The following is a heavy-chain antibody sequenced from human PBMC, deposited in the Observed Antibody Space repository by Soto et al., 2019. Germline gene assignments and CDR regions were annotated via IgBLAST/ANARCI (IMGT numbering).Heavy chain of an antibody. Sequence: SETLSLTCAVYGGSFSGYYWSWIRQPPGKGLEWIGEINHSGSANYNPSLKSRVTISVDTSKNQLSLKLSSVTAADTAVYYCARRSGYYYYYYGMDVWGQGTTVTVSS. CDR2: INHSGSA. D-gene: IGHD3-3*01. J-gene: IGHJ6*02. V-gene: IGHV4-34*01. CDR3: ARRSGYYYYYYGMDV. CDR1: GGSFSGYY.